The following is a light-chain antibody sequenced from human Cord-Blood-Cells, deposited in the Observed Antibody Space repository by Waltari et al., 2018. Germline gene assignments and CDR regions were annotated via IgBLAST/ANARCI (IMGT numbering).Light chain of an antibody. CDR3: QQRSNWIT. CDR2: DAS. CDR1: QSVSSY. Sequence: EIVLTQSPATLSLSPGERATLSCRASQSVSSYLAWYQQKPGQAPRLLIYDASNRATGIPARFSGSGSGTDFTLTISSLEPEDFAVYCCQQRSNWITFGQGTRLGIK. J-gene: IGKJ5*01. V-gene: IGKV3-11*01.